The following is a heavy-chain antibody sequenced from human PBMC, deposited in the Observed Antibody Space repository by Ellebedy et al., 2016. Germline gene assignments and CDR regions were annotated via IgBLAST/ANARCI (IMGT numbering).Heavy chain of an antibody. CDR3: ARDVLLWFGELSHFDY. D-gene: IGHD3-10*01. J-gene: IGHJ4*02. CDR1: GYSISSGYY. V-gene: IGHV4-38-2*02. CDR2: IYHSGST. Sequence: SETLSLXXTVSGYSISSGYYWGWIRQPPGKGLEWIGSIYHSGSTYYNPSLKSRVTISVDTSKNQFSLKLSSVTAADTAVYYCARDVLLWFGELSHFDYWGQGTLVTVSS.